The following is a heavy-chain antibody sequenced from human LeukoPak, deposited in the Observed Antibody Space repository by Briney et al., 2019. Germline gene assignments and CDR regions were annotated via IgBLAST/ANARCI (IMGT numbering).Heavy chain of an antibody. V-gene: IGHV3-23*01. CDR1: GLSLNNYA. CDR3: AKAPVTSCRGAFCYPFDY. J-gene: IGHJ4*01. Sequence: PGGSLRLFCTASGLSLNNYAMSWVRQVPGKGLEWVSASSSSDDGKWYAESVRGRFTISRDTSKNTVYLQMNSLRVEDAGVYYCAKAPVTSCRGAFCYPFDYWGHGTLVTVSS. CDR2: SSSSDDGK. D-gene: IGHD2-21*01.